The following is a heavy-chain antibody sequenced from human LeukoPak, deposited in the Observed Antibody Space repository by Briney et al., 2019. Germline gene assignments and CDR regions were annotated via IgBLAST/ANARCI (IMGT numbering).Heavy chain of an antibody. CDR1: GFTFSSYW. CDR3: ARISRGELPTF. V-gene: IGHV3-7*03. CDR2: IKHDGSEK. Sequence: PGGSLRLSCAASGFTFSSYWMSWVRQAPGKGLEWVANIKHDGSEKYYVDSVKGRFTISRDNAKNSLYLQMNSLRDEDTAIYYCARISRGELPTFWGQGTLVIVSS. J-gene: IGHJ4*02. D-gene: IGHD1-7*01.